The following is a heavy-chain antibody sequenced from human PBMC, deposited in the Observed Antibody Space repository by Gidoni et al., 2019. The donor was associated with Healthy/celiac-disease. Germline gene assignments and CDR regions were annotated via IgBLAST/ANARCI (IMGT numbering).Heavy chain of an antibody. CDR1: GFTFSDYY. J-gene: IGHJ6*02. D-gene: IGHD4-17*01. CDR2: ISSSGSTI. V-gene: IGHV3-11*01. Sequence: QVQLVESGGGLVKPGGSLRLSCAASGFTFSDYYMSLIRQAPGKGLEWVSYISSSGSTIYYADSVKGRFTISRDNAKNSLYLQMNSLRAEDTAVYYCAGPLLGMTTDYYYGMDVWGQGTTVTVSS. CDR3: AGPLLGMTTDYYYGMDV.